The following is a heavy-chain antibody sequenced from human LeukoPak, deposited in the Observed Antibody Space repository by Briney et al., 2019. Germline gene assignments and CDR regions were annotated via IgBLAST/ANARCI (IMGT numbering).Heavy chain of an antibody. CDR2: IYPGDSDT. Sequence: GESLKISCKGSGYSFTSYWIGWVRQMPGKGLEWMGIIYPGDSDTRYSPSFQGQVTISADKSISTAYLQWSSLKASDTAMYYCARQKGYDILTGYYSDYRGQGTLVTVSS. J-gene: IGHJ4*02. CDR1: GYSFTSYW. V-gene: IGHV5-51*01. D-gene: IGHD3-9*01. CDR3: ARQKGYDILTGYYSDY.